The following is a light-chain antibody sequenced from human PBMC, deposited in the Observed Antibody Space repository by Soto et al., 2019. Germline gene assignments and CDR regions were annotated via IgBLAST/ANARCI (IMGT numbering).Light chain of an antibody. J-gene: IGKJ2*01. CDR3: QQNGNPPPSA. Sequence: EIVLTQSPGTLSLSPGERATLSCRASQSVSSSYLAWYQQKPGQAPRVLIHGASSRATGIPDRFSGSWSGTDFTLTISRLEPEDFAVYFCQQNGNPPPSAFGQGTQLEIK. CDR2: GAS. CDR1: QSVSSSY. V-gene: IGKV3-20*01.